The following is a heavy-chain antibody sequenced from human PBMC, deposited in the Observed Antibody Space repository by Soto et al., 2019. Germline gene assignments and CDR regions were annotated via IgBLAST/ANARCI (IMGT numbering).Heavy chain of an antibody. V-gene: IGHV1-69*01. CDR3: ASSAGLDHLLNYYGLNV. CDR1: GGTFTSTA. D-gene: IGHD6-13*01. J-gene: IGHJ6*02. CDR2: IIPVLGTP. Sequence: QVLLVQSSAEVQKPGSSVKVSYKASGGTFTSTAFSWVRQAPGQGLEWMGGIIPVLGTPNYAQKSQATLTVTAVASTTTVHMELSSLRSDDTAVYYCASSAGLDHLLNYYGLNVWGQGTTVTVSS.